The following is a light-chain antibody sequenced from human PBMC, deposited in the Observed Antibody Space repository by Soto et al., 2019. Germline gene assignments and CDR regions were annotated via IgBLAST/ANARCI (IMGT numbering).Light chain of an antibody. Sequence: QSALTQPASVSGCPGQSITISCAGSGGGVGNYDLLSWYQQIPGKAPKLIIFEVNRRPSGVSDRFSGSRSGNTASLTISGLQAEDEADFFCCSYAGNGAWVFGGGTKLTVL. V-gene: IGLV2-23*02. J-gene: IGLJ3*02. CDR2: EVN. CDR3: CSYAGNGAWV. CDR1: GGGVGNYDL.